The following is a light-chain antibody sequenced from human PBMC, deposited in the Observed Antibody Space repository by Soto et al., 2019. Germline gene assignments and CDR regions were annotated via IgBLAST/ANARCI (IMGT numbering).Light chain of an antibody. CDR2: SNN. CDR1: SANIGNNY. J-gene: IGLJ1*01. Sequence: QSVLTQPPSASGTPGQRVTISCSGRSANIGNNYVCWYQQLPGTAPQLLIYSNNQRPSGVPDRFSGSKSGTSASLAISGLRSEDEADYYCVSWDDSLSGLVFGTGTKLTVL. CDR3: VSWDDSLSGLV. V-gene: IGLV1-47*02.